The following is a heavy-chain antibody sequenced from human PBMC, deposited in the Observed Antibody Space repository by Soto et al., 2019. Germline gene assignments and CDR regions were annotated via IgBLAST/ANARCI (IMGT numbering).Heavy chain of an antibody. CDR1: GFTVSSNY. CDR2: IYSGGST. Sequence: EVQLVESGGGLIQPGGSLRLSCAASGFTVSSNYMSWVRQAPGKGLEWVSVIYSGGSTYYADSVKGRFTISRDNSKNTVDLQMNSRRAEDTAVYYCARVRGSSSWYRGVFDYWGQGTLVTVSS. V-gene: IGHV3-53*01. CDR3: ARVRGSSSWYRGVFDY. J-gene: IGHJ4*02. D-gene: IGHD6-13*01.